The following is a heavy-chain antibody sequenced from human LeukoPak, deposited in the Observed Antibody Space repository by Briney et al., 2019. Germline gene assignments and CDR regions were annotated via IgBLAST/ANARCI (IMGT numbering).Heavy chain of an antibody. J-gene: IGHJ6*02. CDR2: ISAYNGNT. D-gene: IGHD4-11*01. V-gene: IGHV1-18*03. CDR3: ARDGRQTTVTTYYYYGMDV. CDR1: GFTFSSYG. Sequence: GGSLRLSCAASGFTFSSYGMHWVRQAPGQGLEWMGWISAYNGNTNYAQKLQGRVTMTTDTSTSTAYMELRSLRSDDMAVYYCARDGRQTTVTTYYYYGMDVWGQGTTVTVSS.